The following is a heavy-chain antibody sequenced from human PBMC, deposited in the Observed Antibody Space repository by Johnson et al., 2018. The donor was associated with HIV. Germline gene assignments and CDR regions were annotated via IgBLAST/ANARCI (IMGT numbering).Heavy chain of an antibody. CDR1: GFTVSSNY. V-gene: IGHV3-53*01. CDR2: IYSGGST. CDR3: AKAFSSSWSDAFDI. D-gene: IGHD6-13*01. Sequence: VQLVESGGGLIQPGGSLRLSCAASGFTVSSNYMSWVRQAPGKGLEWVSVIYSGGSTYYADSVKGRFTISRDNSKNTLYLQMNSLRAEDTAVYYCAKAFSSSWSDAFDIWGQGTMVTVSS. J-gene: IGHJ3*02.